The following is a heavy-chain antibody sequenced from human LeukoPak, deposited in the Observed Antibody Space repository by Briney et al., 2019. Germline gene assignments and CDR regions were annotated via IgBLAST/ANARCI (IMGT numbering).Heavy chain of an antibody. CDR3: ARDSSGYYSHAFDI. CDR1: GSISGYY. D-gene: IGHD3-22*01. V-gene: IGHV4-59*12. J-gene: IGHJ3*02. CDR2: IYHSGST. Sequence: PSETLSLTCTVSGSISGYYWSWIRQPPGKGLEWIGYIYHSGSTYYNPSLKSRVTISVDRSKNQFSLKLSSVTAADTAVYYCARDSSGYYSHAFDIWGQGTMVTVSS.